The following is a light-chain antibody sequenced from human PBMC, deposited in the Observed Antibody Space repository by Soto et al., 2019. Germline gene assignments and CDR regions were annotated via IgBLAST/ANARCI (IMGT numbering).Light chain of an antibody. J-gene: IGKJ2*01. V-gene: IGKV3-20*01. CDR2: GAS. Sequence: EIVLTQSPGTLSLSPGERATLSCRASQSISSNYLAWYQQKPGQAPRVLIYGASTRATGIPDRFTGSGSGTDFTLTISSLEPEDFAVYYCQKKGTSRDYTFGQGTKLEI. CDR3: QKKGTSRDYT. CDR1: QSISSNY.